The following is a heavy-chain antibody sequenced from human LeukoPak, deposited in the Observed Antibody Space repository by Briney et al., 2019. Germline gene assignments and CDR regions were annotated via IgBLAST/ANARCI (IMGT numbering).Heavy chain of an antibody. D-gene: IGHD3-22*01. V-gene: IGHV3-48*01. CDR2: ISSSSSTI. Sequence: GGSLRLSCAASGFTFSSYSMNWVRQAPGKGLEWVSYISSSSSTIYYADSVKGRFTISRDNSKNTLYLQLNSLRAEDTAVYYCAKSGGTYYYDSSGVYWGAFDIWGQGTMVAVSS. CDR1: GFTFSSYS. CDR3: AKSGGTYYYDSSGVYWGAFDI. J-gene: IGHJ3*02.